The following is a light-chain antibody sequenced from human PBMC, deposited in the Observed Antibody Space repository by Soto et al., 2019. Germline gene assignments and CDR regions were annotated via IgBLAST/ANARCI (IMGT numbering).Light chain of an antibody. CDR3: QQYNNWPIT. CDR2: DAS. Sequence: EIVLTQSPGTLSLSPGERATLSCRASQSVSSSYLAWYQQKPGQAPRLLISDASTRATGIPARFSGSGSGTEFTLTINSLQSEDFAVYYCQQYNNWPITFGQGTRLEI. V-gene: IGKV3-15*01. J-gene: IGKJ5*01. CDR1: QSVSSSY.